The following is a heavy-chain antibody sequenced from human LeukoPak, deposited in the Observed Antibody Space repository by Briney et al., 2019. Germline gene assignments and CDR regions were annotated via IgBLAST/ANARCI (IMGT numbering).Heavy chain of an antibody. CDR2: IYASGKT. V-gene: IGHV4-61*02. J-gene: IGHJ4*02. CDR1: GDSISRGRYY. Sequence: PSQTLSLTCTVSGDSISRGRYYWSWVRQPAGKELEWIGRIYASGKTDYNPYTPSLKSRVAMSLDTSKNQVSLKLSSVTAADTAVYYCVSGVGRWGPYYFDYWGQGTLVTVSS. D-gene: IGHD3-3*01. CDR3: VSGVGRWGPYYFDY.